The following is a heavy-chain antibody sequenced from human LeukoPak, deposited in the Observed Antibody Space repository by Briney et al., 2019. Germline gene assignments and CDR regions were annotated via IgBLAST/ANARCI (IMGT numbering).Heavy chain of an antibody. Sequence: GGSLRLSCATSGFTFSLYAMHWVRQAPGKGLEFVSAINSNGDSTYYANSVKGRFTISRDNSKNTLHLQMGSLRAEDMAVYYCAREERGQAINYWGQGTLVTVSS. V-gene: IGHV3-64*01. CDR2: INSNGDST. D-gene: IGHD2-21*01. CDR1: GFTFSLYA. J-gene: IGHJ4*02. CDR3: AREERGQAINY.